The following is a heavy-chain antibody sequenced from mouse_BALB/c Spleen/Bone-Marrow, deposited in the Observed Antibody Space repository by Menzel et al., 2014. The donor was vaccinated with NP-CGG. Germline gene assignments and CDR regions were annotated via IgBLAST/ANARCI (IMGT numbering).Heavy chain of an antibody. V-gene: IGHV5-17*02. J-gene: IGHJ4*01. D-gene: IGHD1-2*01. Sequence: EVHLVESGGGLVQPGGSRKLSCAASGFTFSSFGMHWVRPAPEKGLEWVAYISSGSSTIYYADTVKGRFTISRDNPKNTLFLQMTSLRSEDTAMYYCARSLLRLSYAMDYWGQGTSVTVSS. CDR1: GFTFSSFG. CDR3: ARSLLRLSYAMDY. CDR2: ISSGSSTI.